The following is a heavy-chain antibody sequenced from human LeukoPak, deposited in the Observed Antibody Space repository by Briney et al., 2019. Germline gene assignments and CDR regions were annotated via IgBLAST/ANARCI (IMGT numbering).Heavy chain of an antibody. CDR3: ARERVVKGFDY. D-gene: IGHD3-22*01. J-gene: IGHJ4*02. Sequence: GRFLRLSCAASGFTFRSYAMHWVRQAPGKGLEWVAGVSYDGSGEDYAESVKGRLTISRDNSKNTLYLQMHSLRAEDTAVYYCARERVVKGFDYWGQGTLVIVSS. CDR2: VSYDGSGE. CDR1: GFTFRSYA. V-gene: IGHV3-30-3*01.